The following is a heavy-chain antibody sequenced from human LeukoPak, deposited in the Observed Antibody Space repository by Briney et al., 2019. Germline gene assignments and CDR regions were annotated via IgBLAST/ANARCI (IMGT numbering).Heavy chain of an antibody. CDR3: ARGKTNPPWTGYHLLFGH. CDR1: GFTFSNYN. D-gene: IGHD3/OR15-3a*01. CDR2: ISTNSKAI. Sequence: GGSLRLSCTASGFTFSNYNMNWVRQAPGKGLEWVSYISTNSKAIYYADSVKGRFTISRDNAKNSLYLQMNSLRDEDTAVYYCARGKTNPPWTGYHLLFGHWGQGTLVTVSS. V-gene: IGHV3-48*02. J-gene: IGHJ4*02.